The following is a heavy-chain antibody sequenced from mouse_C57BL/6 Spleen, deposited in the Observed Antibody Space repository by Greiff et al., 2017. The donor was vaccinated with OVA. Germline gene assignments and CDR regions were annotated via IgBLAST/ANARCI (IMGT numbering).Heavy chain of an antibody. D-gene: IGHD2-3*01. J-gene: IGHJ1*03. CDR3: ARDGYDYWYFDV. Sequence: EVHLVESGGGLVKPGGSLKLSCAASGFTFSDYGMHWVRQAPEKGLEWVAYISSGSSTIYYADTVKGRFTISRDNAKNTLFLQMTSLRSEDTAMDYCARDGYDYWYFDVWGTGTTVTVSS. CDR1: GFTFSDYG. CDR2: ISSGSSTI. V-gene: IGHV5-17*01.